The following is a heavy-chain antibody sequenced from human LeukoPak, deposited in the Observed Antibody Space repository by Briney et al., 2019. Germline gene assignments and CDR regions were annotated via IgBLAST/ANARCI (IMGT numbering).Heavy chain of an antibody. CDR3: ARPPYAGRYDY. J-gene: IGHJ4*02. CDR1: GYSFTSYW. CDR2: VDPGDFDA. Sequence: PGEPLKISSKGSGYSFTSYWIGGVRQRPGKGLDWIGIVDPGDFDARYSPSFQGQVTLSADKPISTAYLQCSSLKASHTPMYYSARPPYAGRYDYSGQGTLVTVSS. V-gene: IGHV5-51*01. D-gene: IGHD3-16*01.